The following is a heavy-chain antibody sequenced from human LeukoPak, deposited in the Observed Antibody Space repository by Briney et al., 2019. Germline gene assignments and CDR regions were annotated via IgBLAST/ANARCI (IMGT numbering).Heavy chain of an antibody. D-gene: IGHD2-2*01. V-gene: IGHV6-1*01. CDR3: ARGCSATSCLVFGMDV. Sequence: SQTLSLTCAISGDSVSSNSAAWNWIRQSPSRGLEWLGSTYYRSKWYNDYAVSVKSRITINPDTSKNQFSLQLNSVTPEDTAVYYCARGCSATSCLVFGMDVWGQGTTVTVSS. CDR2: TYYRSKWYN. CDR1: GDSVSSNSAA. J-gene: IGHJ6*02.